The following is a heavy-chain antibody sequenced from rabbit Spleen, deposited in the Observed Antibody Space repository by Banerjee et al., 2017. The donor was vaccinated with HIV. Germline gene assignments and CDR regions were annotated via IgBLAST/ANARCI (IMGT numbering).Heavy chain of an antibody. CDR3: ARDLVAVIGWNFSL. CDR1: GFTLSSYY. Sequence: QVKESGGGLVQPGGSLKLSCKASGFTLSSYYMNWVRQAPGKGLEWIGYIDPVFGITYYANWVNGRFSISRENAQNTVFLQMTSLTAADTATYFCARDLVAVIGWNFSLWGQGTLVTVS. V-gene: IGHV1S7*01. J-gene: IGHJ3*01. D-gene: IGHD1-1*01. CDR2: IDPVFGIT.